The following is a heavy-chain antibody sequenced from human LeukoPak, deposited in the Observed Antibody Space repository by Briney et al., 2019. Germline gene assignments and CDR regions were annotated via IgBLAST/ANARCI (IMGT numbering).Heavy chain of an antibody. CDR3: ARVVDMANGSPLSYYYMDV. Sequence: GASVTVSCKASGGTFSSYAISWVRQAPGQGLEWMGGIIPIFGTANYAQKLQGRVTMTTDTSTTTAYMELRSLRSDDTALYYCARVVDMANGSPLSYYYMDVWGKGTTVTVSS. CDR1: GGTFSSYA. CDR2: IIPIFGTA. D-gene: IGHD5-24*01. J-gene: IGHJ6*03. V-gene: IGHV1-69*05.